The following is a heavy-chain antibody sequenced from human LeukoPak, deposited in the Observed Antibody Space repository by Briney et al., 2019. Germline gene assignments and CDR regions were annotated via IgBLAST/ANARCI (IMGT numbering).Heavy chain of an antibody. D-gene: IGHD6-13*01. CDR2: ITPIFGTA. Sequence: ASVKVSCKASGGTFSSYAISWVRQAPGQGLEWMGGITPIFGTANYAQKFQGRVTVTADESTSTAYMELSSLRSEDTAVYYCARGTPGYSSSWYGGGYYGMDVWGKGTTVTVSS. J-gene: IGHJ6*04. V-gene: IGHV1-69*01. CDR1: GGTFSSYA. CDR3: ARGTPGYSSSWYGGGYYGMDV.